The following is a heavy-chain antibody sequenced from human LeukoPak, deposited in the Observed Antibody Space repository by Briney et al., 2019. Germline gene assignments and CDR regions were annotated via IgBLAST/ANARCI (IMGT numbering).Heavy chain of an antibody. CDR1: GFTFNNYA. CDR3: ARVGPRDGYREYYFDY. V-gene: IGHV3-23*01. CDR2: ISGSGGST. D-gene: IGHD5-24*01. J-gene: IGHJ4*02. Sequence: GGSLRLSCAASGFTFNNYAMTWVRQAPGKGLEWVSAISGSGGSTYYADSVKGRFPISRDNSKNTLYLQMNSLRVDDTALYYCARVGPRDGYREYYFDYWGQGTLVTVSS.